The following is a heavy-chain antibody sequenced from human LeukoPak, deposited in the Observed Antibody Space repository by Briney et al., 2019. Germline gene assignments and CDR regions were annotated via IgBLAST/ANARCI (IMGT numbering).Heavy chain of an antibody. CDR2: IGGSGGST. V-gene: IGHV3-23*01. CDR1: GLTFSSDA. J-gene: IGHJ3*02. CDR3: AKSYYYDSSGHRDGAFDI. Sequence: GRCLRLSCAASGLTFSSDAMSGGRGAPGKGLGWGSAIGGSGGSTYSADSVKGPSPISRDNSKNTLYLQMNSLRAEDTAVYYCAKSYYYDSSGHRDGAFDIWGPRTMVTVSS. D-gene: IGHD3-22*01.